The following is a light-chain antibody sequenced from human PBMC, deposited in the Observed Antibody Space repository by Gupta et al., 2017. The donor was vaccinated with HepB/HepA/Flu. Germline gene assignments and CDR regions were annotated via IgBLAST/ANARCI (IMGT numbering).Light chain of an antibody. CDR1: KIGSNG. CDR3: EVWDTNTDHYV. CDR2: YNG. Sequence: SFVLTQPPSVSVAPGTTATIACGVRKIGSNGVHWYQHKSGPAPVLVMYYNGDRPSGIPERFSGSTSGTTATLTSTRVEAGEEAEYYCEVWDTNTDHYVFGTGTKVTVL. V-gene: IGLV3-21*04. J-gene: IGLJ1*01.